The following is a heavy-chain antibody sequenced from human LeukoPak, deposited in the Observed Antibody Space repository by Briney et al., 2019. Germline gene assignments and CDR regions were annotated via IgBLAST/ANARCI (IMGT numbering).Heavy chain of an antibody. J-gene: IGHJ6*02. Sequence: GGSLRLSCAASGFTFSSYGMHWVRQAPGKGLEWVAVISYDGSNKSSADSVKGRFTVSRGNSKNTLYLEMNSLRAEDTAVYYCARKMGTGYYGMDVWGQGTTVTASS. CDR1: GFTFSSYG. CDR3: ARKMGTGYYGMDV. CDR2: ISYDGSNK. V-gene: IGHV3-30*03. D-gene: IGHD1-1*01.